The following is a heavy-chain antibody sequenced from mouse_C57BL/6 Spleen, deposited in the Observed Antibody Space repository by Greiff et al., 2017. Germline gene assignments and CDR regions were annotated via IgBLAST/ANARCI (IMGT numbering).Heavy chain of an antibody. D-gene: IGHD2-4*01. CDR2: FYPGSGSI. V-gene: IGHV1-62-2*01. CDR3: ARHEAPYDYDGSWFAY. J-gene: IGHJ3*01. Sequence: QVQLKQSGAELVKPGASVKLSCKASGYTFTEYTIHWVKQRSGQGLEWIGWFYPGSGSIKYNEKFKDKATLTADKSSSTVYMELSRLTSEDSAVXFCARHEAPYDYDGSWFAYWGQGTLVTVSA. CDR1: GYTFTEYT.